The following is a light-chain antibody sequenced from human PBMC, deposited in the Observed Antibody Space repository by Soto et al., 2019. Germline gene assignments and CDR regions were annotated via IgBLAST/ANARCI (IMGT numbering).Light chain of an antibody. CDR2: GAS. Sequence: EIVMTQSPATLSVSPGERVTLSCRASQSIYNKVAWYQQKPGQAPRLLIYGASTRATGISARFSGSGSGTEFTLTISSLQSEDFGVYYCQHYKNWPPWTFGQGTKVDIK. CDR1: QSIYNK. J-gene: IGKJ1*01. V-gene: IGKV3-15*01. CDR3: QHYKNWPPWT.